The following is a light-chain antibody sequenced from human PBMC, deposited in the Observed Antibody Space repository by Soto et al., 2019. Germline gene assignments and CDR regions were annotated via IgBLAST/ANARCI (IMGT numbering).Light chain of an antibody. J-gene: IGKJ1*01. V-gene: IGKV3-20*01. CDR2: GTS. CDR1: QSVGSSY. Sequence: EVVLTHSPGTLSLSPGEIATLSCRSIQSVGSSYLAWYQQKPGQAPRVLIYGTSSRATGIPDRSSGSGSGTDFTLTISRLEPEDFEVYYCQQYTTSSWTFGQGTKVDIK. CDR3: QQYTTSSWT.